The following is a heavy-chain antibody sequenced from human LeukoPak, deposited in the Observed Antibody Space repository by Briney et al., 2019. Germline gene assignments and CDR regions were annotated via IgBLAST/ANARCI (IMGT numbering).Heavy chain of an antibody. CDR3: AKLRRYYYDSTGYSDY. D-gene: IGHD3-22*01. J-gene: IGHJ4*02. CDR1: GFTFSDYA. CDR2: VSSSAGST. V-gene: IGHV3-23*01. Sequence: GGSLRLSCAASGFTFSDYAMSWVRQAPGKGLEWDSSVSSSAGSTSHADSVKGRFTISRDNSKNTLYLQMKSLRAEDTAVYFCAKLRRYYYDSTGYSDYWGQGTLVTVSS.